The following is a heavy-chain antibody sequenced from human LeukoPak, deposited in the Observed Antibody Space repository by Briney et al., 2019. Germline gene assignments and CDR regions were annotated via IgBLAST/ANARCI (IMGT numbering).Heavy chain of an antibody. Sequence: PSETLSLTCAVYGGSFSGYYWSWIRQPPGKGLEWIGEINHSGSTNYNPSLKSRVTISVDTSKNQFSLKLSSVTAADTAVDYRGGAGGGGGYHLGYLGQGTLVTGPS. CDR2: INHSGST. CDR3: GGAGGGGGYHLGY. CDR1: GGSFSGYY. D-gene: IGHD5-18*01. J-gene: IGHJ4*02. V-gene: IGHV4-34*01.